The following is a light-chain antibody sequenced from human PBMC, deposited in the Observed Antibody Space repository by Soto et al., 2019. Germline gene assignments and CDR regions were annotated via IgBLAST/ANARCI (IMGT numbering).Light chain of an antibody. Sequence: DIQMTQSQSSLSASVGDRVTITCRSSQGISTYLCWYQQKPGKAPKLLIYAASTLQSGVPSRFSGSGSGTEFTLTISSLQPEDFATYYCQHLINYPITFGQGTRLEIK. V-gene: IGKV1-9*01. CDR1: QGISTY. CDR3: QHLINYPIT. J-gene: IGKJ5*01. CDR2: AAS.